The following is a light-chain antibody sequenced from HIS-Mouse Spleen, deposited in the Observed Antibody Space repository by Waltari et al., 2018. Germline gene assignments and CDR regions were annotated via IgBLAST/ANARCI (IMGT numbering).Light chain of an antibody. CDR2: KAS. V-gene: IGKV2-28*01. CDR1: QSLLHSNGYNY. Sequence: DIVMTQSPLSLPVTPGEPASISCRSSQSLLHSNGYNYLDWYLQKPGQSPQLLIYKASSLESGVPSRFSGSGSGTEFTLTISSLQPDDFATYYCQQYRTFG. CDR3: QQYRT. J-gene: IGKJ1*01.